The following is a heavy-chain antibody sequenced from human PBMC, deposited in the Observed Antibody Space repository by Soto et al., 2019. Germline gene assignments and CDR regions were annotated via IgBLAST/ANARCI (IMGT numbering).Heavy chain of an antibody. Sequence: QLQLQESGSGLVKPSQTLSLTCAVSGGSISSGGYSWSWIRQPPGKGLEWIGYVYHSGSTSYNPSLSNGVTIPGDRSNNQLSLTRGSVAAAATPGYYCARVPGPWGQGTLVTVSS. D-gene: IGHD3-10*01. CDR3: ARVPGP. CDR1: GGSISSGGYS. CDR2: VYHSGST. J-gene: IGHJ5*02. V-gene: IGHV4-30-2*01.